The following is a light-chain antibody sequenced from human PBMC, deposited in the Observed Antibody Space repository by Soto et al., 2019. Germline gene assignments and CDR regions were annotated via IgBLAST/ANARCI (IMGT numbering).Light chain of an antibody. CDR2: DAS. V-gene: IGKV3-15*01. J-gene: IGKJ1*01. CDR3: QQNKDWPGT. CDR1: QSVSSY. Sequence: EIVMTQSPATLSVSPGERVTLSCRASQSVSSYLAWYQQTPGQAPRLLIYDASTRASGVQVRFSGSGSGTGFTLAIGSLQSEDFGLYYWQQNKDWPGTFGQGTKVEIK.